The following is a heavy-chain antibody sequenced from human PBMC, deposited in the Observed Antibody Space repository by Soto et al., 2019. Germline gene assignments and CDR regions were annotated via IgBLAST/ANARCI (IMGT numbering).Heavy chain of an antibody. V-gene: IGHV1-69*12. CDR1: GGTFSNYA. D-gene: IGHD2-21*02. CDR2: LVPIFGPT. J-gene: IGHJ6*02. Sequence: QVQLVQSGAEVKKPGSSVKVSCKVSGGTFSNYAIDWVRLAPGHGLEWMGGLVPIFGPTDYTQKFQGRATYIEDETKPTAYLEMSSLSSEDMEIYCCAGVEAVVGLYDCHGLDVWGQGTDFTVSS. CDR3: AGVEAVVGLYDCHGLDV.